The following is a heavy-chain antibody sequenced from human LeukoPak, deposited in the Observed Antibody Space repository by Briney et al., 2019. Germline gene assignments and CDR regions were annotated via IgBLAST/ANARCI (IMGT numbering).Heavy chain of an antibody. J-gene: IGHJ4*02. Sequence: GGSLRLSCAASGFTFSSYGVHWVRQAPGKGLEWVAFIRYDGSNKYYADSVKGRFTISRDNSKNTLYLQMNSLRAEDTAVYYCAAPDCSGGSCSTWGFDYWGQGTLVTVSS. CDR1: GFTFSSYG. V-gene: IGHV3-30*02. CDR2: IRYDGSNK. CDR3: AAPDCSGGSCSTWGFDY. D-gene: IGHD2-15*01.